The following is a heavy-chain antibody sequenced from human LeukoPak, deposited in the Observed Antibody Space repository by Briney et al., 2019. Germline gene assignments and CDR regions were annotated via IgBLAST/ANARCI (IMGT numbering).Heavy chain of an antibody. CDR1: GFIFSDYY. CDR3: ARDGQGYYDSSGYPDY. J-gene: IGHJ4*02. V-gene: IGHV3-11*06. Sequence: SGGSLKLSCAASGFIFSDYYMTWIRQAPGKGLEWISYISSSSYTDYADSVKGRFTISRDNAKNSLYLQMDSLRAEDTAVYYCARDGQGYYDSSGYPDYWGQGTLVTVSS. D-gene: IGHD3-22*01. CDR2: ISSSSYT.